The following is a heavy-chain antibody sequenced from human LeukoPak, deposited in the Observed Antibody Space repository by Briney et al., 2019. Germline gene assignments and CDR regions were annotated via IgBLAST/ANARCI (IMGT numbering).Heavy chain of an antibody. CDR3: ARERYYGSGSYYLHSAFDI. V-gene: IGHV3-48*04. J-gene: IGHJ3*02. D-gene: IGHD3-10*01. Sequence: PGGSLRLSCAASGFTFSSYSMNWVRQAPGKGLEWVSYISSSSSTIYYADSVKGRFTISRDNAKNSLYLQMNSLRAEDTAVYYCARERYYGSGSYYLHSAFDIWGQGTMVTVSS. CDR1: GFTFSSYS. CDR2: ISSSSSTI.